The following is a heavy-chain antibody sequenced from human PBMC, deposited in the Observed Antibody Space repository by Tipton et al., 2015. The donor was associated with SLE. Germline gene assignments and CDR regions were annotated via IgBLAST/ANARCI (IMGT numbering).Heavy chain of an antibody. V-gene: IGHV6-1*01. CDR1: GDSVSSNSAA. D-gene: IGHD2-21*02. CDR2: TYYRSKWYN. CDR3: AREVGTVDDAFDI. Sequence: GLVKPSQTLSLTCAISGDSVSSNSAAWNWIRQSTSRGLEWLGRTYYRSKWYNDYAVSVKSRITINPDTSKNQFSLQLNSVTPEDTAVYYCAREVGTVDDAFDIWGQGTMVTVSS. J-gene: IGHJ3*02.